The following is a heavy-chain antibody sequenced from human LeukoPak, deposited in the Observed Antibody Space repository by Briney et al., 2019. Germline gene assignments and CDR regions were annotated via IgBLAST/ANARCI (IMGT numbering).Heavy chain of an antibody. J-gene: IGHJ2*01. V-gene: IGHV3-15*01. D-gene: IGHD2-15*01. CDR2: IKSKKNGVTT. Sequence: GGSLRLSCAASGFTFSNAWMRWVRQAPGKGLEWVGPIKSKKNGVTTDCAAPVKGRFTISRDDSTNTLYLQMNSLKTEYTAVYYCTTDHGGYCSGGGCYTGYFDLWGRGALVTVSS. CDR3: TTDHGGYCSGGGCYTGYFDL. CDR1: GFTFSNAW.